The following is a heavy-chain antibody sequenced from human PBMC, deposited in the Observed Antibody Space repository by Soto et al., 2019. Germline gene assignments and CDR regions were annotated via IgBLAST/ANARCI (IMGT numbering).Heavy chain of an antibody. J-gene: IGHJ6*02. CDR1: GGSISETTW. Sequence: QVQLQESGPGLVNPSGTLSLTCTVSGGSISETTWWSWVRQPPGKGLEWIGDISHSGSANYNPSLKSRVTMSVDRSKNQISLILTSVTAADTAVYYCQLTRGGLFIMAVWGQGTTVTVSS. CDR2: ISHSGSA. CDR3: QLTRGGLFIMAV. V-gene: IGHV4-4*02. D-gene: IGHD7-27*01.